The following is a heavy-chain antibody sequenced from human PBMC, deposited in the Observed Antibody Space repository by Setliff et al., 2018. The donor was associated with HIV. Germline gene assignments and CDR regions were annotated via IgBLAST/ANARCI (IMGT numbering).Heavy chain of an antibody. J-gene: IGHJ6*03. CDR1: GGSISGYY. CDR2: IYYIGNT. V-gene: IGHV4-59*01. Sequence: SETLSLTCTVSGGSISGYYWSWIRQPPGKGLEWIGYIYYIGNTNYNPSLKGRVTLSVDTSKNQLSLKLSSVTAADTAVYYCARVSPYGSGSYSYRPYYYYYYYMDVWGKGTTVTVSS. CDR3: ARVSPYGSGSYSYRPYYYYYYYMDV. D-gene: IGHD3-10*01.